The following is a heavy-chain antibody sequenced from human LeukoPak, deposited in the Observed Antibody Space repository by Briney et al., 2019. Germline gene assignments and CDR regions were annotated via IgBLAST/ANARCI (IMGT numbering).Heavy chain of an antibody. V-gene: IGHV3-48*01. J-gene: IGHJ6*03. D-gene: IGHD3-10*01. Sequence: GGSLRLSCAASGFTFSSYGMNWVRQAPGKGLEWVSYISSSSSTIYYADSVKGRFTISRDNAKNSLYLQMNSLRAEDTAVYYCARKHYYGSGSYYVTENYYYYYYMDVWGKGTTVTVSS. CDR3: ARKHYYGSGSYYVTENYYYYYYMDV. CDR2: ISSSSSTI. CDR1: GFTFSSYG.